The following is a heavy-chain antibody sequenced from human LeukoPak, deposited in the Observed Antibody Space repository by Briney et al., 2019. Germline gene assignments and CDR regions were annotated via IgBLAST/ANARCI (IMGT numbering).Heavy chain of an antibody. Sequence: SETLSLTCTVSGGSISSSNYFWGWIRQPPGKGLEWIGTLFYSGGTYYNPSLKSRVTISVDTSKNQFSLKLTPVTAADTAVYYCASLKLERRRHNWFDPWGQGTLVTVSS. CDR1: GGSISSSNYF. V-gene: IGHV4-39*01. CDR2: LFYSGGT. D-gene: IGHD1-1*01. J-gene: IGHJ5*02. CDR3: ASLKLERRRHNWFDP.